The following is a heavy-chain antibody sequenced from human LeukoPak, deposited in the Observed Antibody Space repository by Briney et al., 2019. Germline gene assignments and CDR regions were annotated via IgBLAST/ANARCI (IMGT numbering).Heavy chain of an antibody. CDR3: ARVPPQLRYFDWLLYDD. V-gene: IGHV1-69*06. D-gene: IGHD3-9*01. CDR1: GGTFSSYA. CDR2: IIPIFGTA. Sequence: SVKVSCKTSGGTFSSYAISWVRQAPGQGLEWMGGIIPIFGTANYAQKFQGRVTITADKSTSTAYMELSSLRSEDTAVYYCARVPPQLRYFDWLLYDDWGQGTLVTVSS. J-gene: IGHJ4*02.